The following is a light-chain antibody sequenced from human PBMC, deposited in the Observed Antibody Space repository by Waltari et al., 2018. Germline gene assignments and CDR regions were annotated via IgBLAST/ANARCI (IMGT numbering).Light chain of an antibody. CDR3: AAKTNNAAVL. J-gene: IGLJ3*02. CDR1: SNDVGAYDC. Sequence: QSALTQPASVSGSPGQSITISCTGTSNDVGAYDCVSWYQHHPGKVPQLLIYDVHNRPSGASDRFSGTESGNTASRTISGLQAGDEADYYCAAKTNNAAVLFGGGTNVTVL. CDR2: DVH. V-gene: IGLV2-14*03.